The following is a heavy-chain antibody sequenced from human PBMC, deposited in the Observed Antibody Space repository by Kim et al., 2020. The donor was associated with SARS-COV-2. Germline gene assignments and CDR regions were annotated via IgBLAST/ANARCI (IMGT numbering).Heavy chain of an antibody. CDR3: ARDSCSSTSCYD. V-gene: IGHV4-34*01. CDR2: INHSGST. J-gene: IGHJ4*02. Sequence: SETLSLTCAVYGGSFSGYYWSWIRQPPGKGLEWIGEINHSGSTNYNPSLKSRVTISVDTSKNQFSLKLSSVTAADTAVYYCARDSCSSTSCYDWGQGTLVTVSS. D-gene: IGHD2-2*01. CDR1: GGSFSGYY.